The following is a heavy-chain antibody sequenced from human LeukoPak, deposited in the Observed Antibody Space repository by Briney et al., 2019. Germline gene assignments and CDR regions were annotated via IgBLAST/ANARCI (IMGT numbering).Heavy chain of an antibody. CDR1: GGSFSGYY. Sequence: PSETLSLTCAVYGGSFSGYYWSWIRQPPGKGLEWIGEINHSGSTNYNPSLKSRVTISVDTSKNQFSLKLSSVTAADTAVYYCARGRTCYDFWSGSYNWFDPWGQGTLVTVSS. J-gene: IGHJ5*02. CDR2: INHSGST. D-gene: IGHD3-3*01. V-gene: IGHV4-34*01. CDR3: ARGRTCYDFWSGSYNWFDP.